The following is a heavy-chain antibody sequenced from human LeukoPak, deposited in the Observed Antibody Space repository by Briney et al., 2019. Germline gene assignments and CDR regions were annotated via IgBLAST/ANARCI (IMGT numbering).Heavy chain of an antibody. V-gene: IGHV4-59*11. CDR3: ARDLVTVTKGFDI. CDR1: DDSFSSHY. Sequence: SETLSLTCGVSDDSFSSHYWTWIRQPPGKGLEWIGYISYIGSTNYNPSLKSRVTISIDTSKKQFALKLSSVTAADTAVYYCARDLVTVTKGFDIWGQGTMVSVSS. D-gene: IGHD4-17*01. J-gene: IGHJ3*02. CDR2: ISYIGST.